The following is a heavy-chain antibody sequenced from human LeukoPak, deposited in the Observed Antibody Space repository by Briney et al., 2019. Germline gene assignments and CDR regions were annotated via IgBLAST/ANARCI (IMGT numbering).Heavy chain of an antibody. V-gene: IGHV2-5*01. CDR2: IYWNDDK. CDR1: GFSLSTSGVG. D-gene: IGHD3-10*01. J-gene: IGHJ4*02. Sequence: SGPTLVKPTQTLTLTCTFSGFSLSTSGVGVGWIRQPPGKALEWLALIYWNDDKRYSPSLKSRLTITKDTSENQVVLTMTNMDPVDTATYYCAHRPGSGPIDYWGQGTLVTVSS. CDR3: AHRPGSGPIDY.